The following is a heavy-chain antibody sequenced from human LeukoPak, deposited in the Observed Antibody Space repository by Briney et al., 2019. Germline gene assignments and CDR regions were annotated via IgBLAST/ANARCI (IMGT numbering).Heavy chain of an antibody. D-gene: IGHD3-10*01. J-gene: IGHJ4*02. CDR3: ARDGPTYYYGSGSYYHPFDY. CDR1: GYTFTSYG. CDR2: ISAYNGNT. V-gene: IGHV1-18*01. Sequence: ASVKVSCKASGYTFTSYGISWVRQAPGQGLEWMGWISAYNGNTNYAQKLQGRVTMTTDTSTSTAYMELRSLRSDDTAVYYCARDGPTYYYGSGSYYHPFDYWGQGTLVTVSS.